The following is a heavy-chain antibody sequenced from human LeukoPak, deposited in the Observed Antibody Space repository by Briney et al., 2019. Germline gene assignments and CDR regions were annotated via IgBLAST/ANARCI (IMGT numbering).Heavy chain of an antibody. CDR3: ARDQGLTGYFDY. D-gene: IGHD3-9*01. CDR2: INPSGGST. Sequence: ASVKVSCKTSGYSFTNYYMHWVRQAPGQGPEWMGIINPSGGSTNYAQKFQGRVTMTRDTSTSTVYMELSSLRSEDTAVYYCARDQGLTGYFDYWGQGTLVTVSS. CDR1: GYSFTNYY. J-gene: IGHJ4*02. V-gene: IGHV1-46*01.